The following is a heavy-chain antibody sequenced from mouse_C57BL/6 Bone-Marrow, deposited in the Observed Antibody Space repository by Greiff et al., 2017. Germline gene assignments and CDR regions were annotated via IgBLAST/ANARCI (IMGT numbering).Heavy chain of an antibody. CDR2: IDPETGGT. D-gene: IGHD2-5*01. CDR1: GYTFTDYE. V-gene: IGHV1-15*01. Sequence: VQLQQSGAELVRPGASVTLSCKASGYTFTDYEMHWVKQTPVHGLEWIGAIDPETGGTAYNQKFKGKDILTADKSSSTAYMELRSLTSEDSAVYYCTRYSNYEVWFAYWGQGTLVTVSA. CDR3: TRYSNYEVWFAY. J-gene: IGHJ3*01.